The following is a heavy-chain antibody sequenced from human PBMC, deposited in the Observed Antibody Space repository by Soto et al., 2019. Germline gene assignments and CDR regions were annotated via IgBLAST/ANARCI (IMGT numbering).Heavy chain of an antibody. D-gene: IGHD5-18*01. CDR1: GGSISSYY. CDR2: IYYSGST. V-gene: IGHV4-59*01. J-gene: IGHJ4*02. Sequence: SQTLSLTCTVSGGSISSYYWSWIRQPPGKELEWIGYIYYSGSTNYNPSLKSRVTISVDTSKNQFSLKLSSVTAADTAVYYCASGGYSYDYFDYWGQGTLVTVSS. CDR3: ASGGYSYDYFDY.